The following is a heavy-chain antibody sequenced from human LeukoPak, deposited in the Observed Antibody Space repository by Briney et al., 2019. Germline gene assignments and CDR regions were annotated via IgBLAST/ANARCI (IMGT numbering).Heavy chain of an antibody. J-gene: IGHJ5*02. CDR1: GFTFSSYS. V-gene: IGHV3-21*01. CDR3: ARGGAPSYCSSTSCSRVWFDP. CDR2: ISSSSSYI. D-gene: IGHD2-2*01. Sequence: GGSLRLSCAASGFTFSSYSMNWVRQAPGKGLEWVSSISSSSSYIYYADSVKGRFTISRDNAKNSLYLQMNSLRAEDTAVYYCARGGAPSYCSSTSCSRVWFDPWGQGTLVTVSS.